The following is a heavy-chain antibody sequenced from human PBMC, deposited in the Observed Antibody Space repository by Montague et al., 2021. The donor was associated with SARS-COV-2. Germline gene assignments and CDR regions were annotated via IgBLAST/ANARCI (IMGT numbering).Heavy chain of an antibody. Sequence: SETLSLTCTVSGASINDHYWSWSRQSPGKGLEWIGYISSNGNTNYHPSLKSRVTWSADASRNEFSLKLDSVTAADTAVYFCARRGYYGRAGYHWHLDFWGQGMLVTVSS. J-gene: IGHJ4*02. CDR1: GASINDHY. V-gene: IGHV4-4*09. CDR2: ISSNGNT. D-gene: IGHD3-9*01. CDR3: ARRGYYGRAGYHWHLDF.